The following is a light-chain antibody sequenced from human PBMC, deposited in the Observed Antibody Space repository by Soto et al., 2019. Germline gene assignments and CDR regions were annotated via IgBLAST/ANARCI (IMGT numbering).Light chain of an antibody. CDR3: QQYGSSPPWT. J-gene: IGKJ1*01. V-gene: IGKV3-20*01. Sequence: EIVLTQSPGTLSLSPGERATLSCRASQSVSSSYLAWYQQKPGQAPRLLIYGASSRATGIPDRFSASVSGTGFTLTISRLEPEDFAVYYCQQYGSSPPWTFGQGTKVEIK. CDR1: QSVSSSY. CDR2: GAS.